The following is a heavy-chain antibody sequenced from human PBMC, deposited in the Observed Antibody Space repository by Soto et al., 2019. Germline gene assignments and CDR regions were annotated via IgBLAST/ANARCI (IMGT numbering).Heavy chain of an antibody. CDR2: ISLYSDGT. CDR3: ARVGQGAEAGFGP. J-gene: IGHJ5*02. V-gene: IGHV1-18*01. CDR1: GYTFSNYG. D-gene: IGHD2-15*01. Sequence: ASVKVSCKTSGYTFSNYGITWVRQAPGQPLEWLGWISLYSDGTNYAQKFQGRVSMTTDTSTTTAYMELRSLRSDDTAVYYCARVGQGAEAGFGPWGQGTLSPSPQ.